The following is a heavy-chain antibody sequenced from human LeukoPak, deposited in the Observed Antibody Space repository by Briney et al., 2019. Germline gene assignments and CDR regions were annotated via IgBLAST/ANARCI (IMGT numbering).Heavy chain of an antibody. CDR2: IIPIFGTA. D-gene: IGHD6-13*01. Sequence: ASVKVSCKASGGTFSSYAISWVRQAPGQGLEWMGGIIPIFGTANYAQKFQGRVTITADESTSTAYMELSSLRSEDTAVYYCAKGEVPPAAARVGGQGTLVTVSS. J-gene: IGHJ4*02. V-gene: IGHV1-69*13. CDR1: GGTFSSYA. CDR3: AKGEVPPAAARV.